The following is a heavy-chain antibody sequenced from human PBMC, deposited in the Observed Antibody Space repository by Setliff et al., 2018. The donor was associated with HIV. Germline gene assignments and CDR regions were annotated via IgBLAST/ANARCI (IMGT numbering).Heavy chain of an antibody. Sequence: GESLKISCGASGFMRTHWMSWVRQTPGKGPEWVANINQDGDEMYLTDSVKGRFTIYRDSTKNSVYLQMKSLRAEDTAVYYCARILQVGSTTRYAFDVWGQGTVVTVSS. V-gene: IGHV3-7*01. D-gene: IGHD1-26*01. CDR2: INQDGDEM. CDR1: GFMRTHW. J-gene: IGHJ3*01. CDR3: ARILQVGSTTRYAFDV.